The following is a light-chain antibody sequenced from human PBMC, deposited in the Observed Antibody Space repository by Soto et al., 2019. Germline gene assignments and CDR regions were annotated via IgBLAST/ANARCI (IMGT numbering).Light chain of an antibody. V-gene: IGKV3-11*01. CDR1: QNVSTY. J-gene: IGKJ3*01. CDR3: QQRTNWLT. Sequence: EIVLTQSPVTLSLSPGERVTLSCRASQNVSTYLAWYQQKPGQAPRLLIYDASNRATGIPARFSGSGSGTDFTLTISSLEPEDFAVYYCQQRTNWLTFGPGTKVDIK. CDR2: DAS.